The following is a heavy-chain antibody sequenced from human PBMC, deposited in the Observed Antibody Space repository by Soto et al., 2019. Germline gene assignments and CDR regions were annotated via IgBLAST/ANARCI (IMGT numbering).Heavy chain of an antibody. Sequence: ASVKVSCKASGGTFSSYAISWVRQAPGQGLEWMGGIIPIFGTANYAQKFQGRVTITADESTSTAYMELSSLRSEDTAVYYCARGDYYDSSGSNQFFDYWGQGTLVTVSS. D-gene: IGHD3-22*01. CDR2: IIPIFGTA. V-gene: IGHV1-69*13. J-gene: IGHJ4*02. CDR3: ARGDYYDSSGSNQFFDY. CDR1: GGTFSSYA.